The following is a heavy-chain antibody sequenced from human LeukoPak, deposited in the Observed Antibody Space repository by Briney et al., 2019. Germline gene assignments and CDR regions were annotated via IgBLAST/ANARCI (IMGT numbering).Heavy chain of an antibody. CDR3: AKDLRSARVFHNWFDP. CDR2: ISGSGGST. D-gene: IGHD6-6*01. CDR1: GFTFSSYA. Sequence: GGSLRLSCAASGFTFSSYAMSWVRQAPGKGLEWVSAISGSGGSTYYADSVKGRFTISRDNSKNTLYLQMNSLRAEDTAVYYCAKDLRSARVFHNWFDPWGQGTLVTVSS. J-gene: IGHJ5*02. V-gene: IGHV3-23*01.